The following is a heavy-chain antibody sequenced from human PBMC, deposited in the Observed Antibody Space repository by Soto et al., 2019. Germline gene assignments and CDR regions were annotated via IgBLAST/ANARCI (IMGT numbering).Heavy chain of an antibody. V-gene: IGHV4-4*07. CDR2: IYTSGST. CDR3: ARDLYSSGWFPPLVRYYYYGMDV. CDR1: GGSISSYY. J-gene: IGHJ6*02. Sequence: SETLSLTCTVSGGSISSYYWSWIRQPAGKGLEWIGRIYTSGSTNYNPSLKSRVTMSVDTSKNQFSLKLSSVTAADTAVYYCARDLYSSGWFPPLVRYYYYGMDVWGQGTTVTVSS. D-gene: IGHD6-19*01.